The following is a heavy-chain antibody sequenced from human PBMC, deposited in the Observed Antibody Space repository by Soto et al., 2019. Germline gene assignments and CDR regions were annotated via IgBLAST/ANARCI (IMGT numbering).Heavy chain of an antibody. V-gene: IGHV1-69*13. CDR3: ARDDMIVPAANHYYGMDV. J-gene: IGHJ6*02. CDR1: GGTFSSYA. Sequence: SVKVSCKSSGGTFSSYAISWVRQAPGQELEWMGGIIPIFGTENSAQKFQGRVTITADESTSTAYMELSSLRSEDTAVYYCARDDMIVPAANHYYGMDVWGQGTTVTVSS. D-gene: IGHD2-2*01. CDR2: IIPIFGTE.